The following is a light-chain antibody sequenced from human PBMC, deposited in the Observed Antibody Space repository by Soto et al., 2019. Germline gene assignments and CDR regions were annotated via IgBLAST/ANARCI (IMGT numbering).Light chain of an antibody. J-gene: IGKJ1*01. CDR2: GGS. CDR3: QQYGVSPRS. CDR1: QSLSSTF. Sequence: EIVMTQSPGTLSLSPGERATLSCRASQSLSSTFLAWYQQRPGQAPRLLIYGGSNRATGVPDRFSGSGFGTDFTLTISRLEPEDFAVYYCQQYGVSPRSFGQGTKVDIK. V-gene: IGKV3-20*01.